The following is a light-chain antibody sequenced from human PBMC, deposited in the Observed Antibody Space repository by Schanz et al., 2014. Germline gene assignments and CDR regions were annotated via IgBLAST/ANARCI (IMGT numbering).Light chain of an antibody. V-gene: IGLV2-8*01. CDR3: HSYDSLSGAV. CDR1: SSDVGGYNY. J-gene: IGLJ3*02. Sequence: QSVLTQPPSASGSPGQSVTISCTGSSSDVGGYNYVSWYQQHPGNAPKLLIYEVSKRPSGVPDRFSGSKSGTSASLAITGLQAADEADYYCHSYDSLSGAVFGGGTNLTVL. CDR2: EVS.